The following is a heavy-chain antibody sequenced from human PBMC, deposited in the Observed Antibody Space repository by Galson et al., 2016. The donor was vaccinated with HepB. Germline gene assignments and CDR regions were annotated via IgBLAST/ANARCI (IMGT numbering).Heavy chain of an antibody. V-gene: IGHV3-33*06. J-gene: IGHJ1*01. CDR2: IRYDGSNK. CDR1: GFTFSSNG. D-gene: IGHD6-13*01. CDR3: AKDRDRTWYEKYFQR. Sequence: SLRLSCAASGFTFSSNGMHWVRQAPGKGLEWVAVIRYDGSNKYYADSVKGRFTISRDNSKNTLSLQMNSLRAEDTAVYYCAKDRDRTWYEKYFQRWGQGTLVTVSS.